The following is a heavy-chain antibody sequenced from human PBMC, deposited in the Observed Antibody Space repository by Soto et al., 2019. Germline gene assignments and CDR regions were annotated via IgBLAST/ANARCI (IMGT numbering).Heavy chain of an antibody. CDR2: INQSGTT. CDR3: AIGSRPRTSIVNQRQCFYSY. CDR1: GGSFSGYY. V-gene: IGHV4-34*01. J-gene: IGHJ1*01. Sequence: SETLSLTCAVSGGSFSGYYWSWIRQAPGKGLEWIGEINQSGTTNYSPSLKSRVNMSVDTSKNQFSLRLNSVTAADTAMYYCAIGSRPRTSIVNQRQCFYSYWGQGALVTVSS. D-gene: IGHD3-22*01.